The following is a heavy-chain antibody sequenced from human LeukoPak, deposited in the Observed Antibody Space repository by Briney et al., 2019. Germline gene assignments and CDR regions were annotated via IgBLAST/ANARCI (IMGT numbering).Heavy chain of an antibody. J-gene: IGHJ4*02. Sequence: ASVKVSCKASGYTFTSYGISWVRQAPGQGLEWMGWISAYNGNTNYAQKPQGRVTMTTDTSTSTAYMELRSLRSDDTAVYYCAREGMEMATIIQYYFDYWGQGTLVTVSS. D-gene: IGHD5-24*01. V-gene: IGHV1-18*01. CDR1: GYTFTSYG. CDR2: ISAYNGNT. CDR3: AREGMEMATIIQYYFDY.